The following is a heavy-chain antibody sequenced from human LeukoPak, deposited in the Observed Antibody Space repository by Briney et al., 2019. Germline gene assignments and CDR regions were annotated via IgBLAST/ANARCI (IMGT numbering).Heavy chain of an antibody. CDR1: GGSISSSSYY. CDR3: ARGDDPMHLRSPYFDY. J-gene: IGHJ4*02. CDR2: IYTSGST. Sequence: SETLSLTCTVSGGSISSSSYYWGWIRQPAGKGLEWIGRIYTSGSTNYNPSLKSRVTMSVDTSKNQFSLKLSSVTAADTAVYYCARGDDPMHLRSPYFDYWGQGTLVTVSS. D-gene: IGHD3-3*01. V-gene: IGHV4-61*02.